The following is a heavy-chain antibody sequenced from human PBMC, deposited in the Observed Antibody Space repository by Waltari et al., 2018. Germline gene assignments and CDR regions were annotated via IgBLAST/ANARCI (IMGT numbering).Heavy chain of an antibody. CDR1: GYTFTDYY. Sequence: VQLVQSGAEVKKPGASVKVSCKASGYTFTDYYMHWVQQAPGKGLEWMGLVDPEDGETRYAEKCQGRGTITADTSTDTAYMELSSLRSEDTAVYYCATESPVGATATGIFDYWGQGTLVTVSS. J-gene: IGHJ4*02. D-gene: IGHD1-26*01. CDR2: VDPEDGET. CDR3: ATESPVGATATGIFDY. V-gene: IGHV1-69-2*01.